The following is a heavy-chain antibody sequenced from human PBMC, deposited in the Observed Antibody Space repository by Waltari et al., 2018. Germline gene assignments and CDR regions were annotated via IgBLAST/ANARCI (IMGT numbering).Heavy chain of an antibody. CDR2: IYTSGST. V-gene: IGHV4-61*02. D-gene: IGHD4-4*01. CDR3: ARGGTTSLIDY. CDR1: GGSISSGSYY. Sequence: QVQLQESGPGLVKPSQTLSLTCTVSGGSISSGSYYWSWIRQPAGKGLEWIGRIYTSGSTNYNPSLKSRVTISVDTSKNQFSLKLSSVTAADTAVYYCARGGTTSLIDYWGQGTLVTVSS. J-gene: IGHJ4*02.